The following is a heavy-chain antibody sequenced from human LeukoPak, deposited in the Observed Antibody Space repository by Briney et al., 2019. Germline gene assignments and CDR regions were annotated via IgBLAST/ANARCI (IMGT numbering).Heavy chain of an antibody. D-gene: IGHD1-26*01. CDR1: GFTFSDYY. V-gene: IGHV3-11*01. Sequence: GGCLRLSCAASGFTFSDYYMSWIRPAPGRGREWVSYISSSGSTIYYADSLKGRFTISRDNAKNSLYLQMNSLRAEDTAVHYCARDRKWELPLDYWGQGTLVTVSS. J-gene: IGHJ4*02. CDR2: ISSSGSTI. CDR3: ARDRKWELPLDY.